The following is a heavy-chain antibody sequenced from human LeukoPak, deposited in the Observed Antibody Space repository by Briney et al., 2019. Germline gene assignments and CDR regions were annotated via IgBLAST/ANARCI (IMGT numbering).Heavy chain of an antibody. CDR3: ARLPTRQQLVYRIGV. J-gene: IGHJ4*02. CDR2: INHSGST. CDR1: GGSFSGYY. V-gene: IGHV4-34*01. D-gene: IGHD6-13*01. Sequence: PSETLSLTCAVYGGSFSGYYWSWIRQPPGKGLEWIGEINHSGSTNYNPSLKSRVTISVDTSKNQFSLKLSSVTAADTAVYYCARLPTRQQLVYRIGVWGQGTLVTVSS.